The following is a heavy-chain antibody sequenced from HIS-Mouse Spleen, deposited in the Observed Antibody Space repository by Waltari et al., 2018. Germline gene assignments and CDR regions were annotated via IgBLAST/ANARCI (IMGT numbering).Heavy chain of an antibody. J-gene: IGHJ4*02. CDR1: GFSLSTSGMC. CDR3: ARIAEGYSSGWYAFDY. CDR2: IDWDDDK. D-gene: IGHD6-19*01. V-gene: IGHV2-70*15. Sequence: QVTLRESGPALVKPTQTLTLTCTFSGFSLSTSGMCVSWIRQPPGKAPEWLARIDWDDDKYYSTSLKTRLTSSKDTSKNQVVLTMTNMDPGDTATYYCARIAEGYSSGWYAFDYWGQGTLVTVAS.